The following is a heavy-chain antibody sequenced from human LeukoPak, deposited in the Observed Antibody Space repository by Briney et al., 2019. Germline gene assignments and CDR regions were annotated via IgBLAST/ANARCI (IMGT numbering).Heavy chain of an antibody. J-gene: IGHJ4*02. CDR3: AKDGIRYFDWLPEVDY. CDR2: ISGSGGST. V-gene: IGHV3-23*01. Sequence: GGSLRLSCAASGFTFSSYAMSWVRQAPGKGLEWVSAISGSGGSTYYADSVKGRFTISRDNSKNTLYLRMNSLRAEDTAVYYCAKDGIRYFDWLPEVDYWGQGTLVTVSS. D-gene: IGHD3-9*01. CDR1: GFTFSSYA.